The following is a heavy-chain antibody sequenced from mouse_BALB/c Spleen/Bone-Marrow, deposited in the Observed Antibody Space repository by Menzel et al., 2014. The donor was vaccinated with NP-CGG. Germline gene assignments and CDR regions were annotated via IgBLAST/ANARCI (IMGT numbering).Heavy chain of an antibody. J-gene: IGHJ3*01. D-gene: IGHD1-1*01. CDR1: GYSFTSYW. CDR3: ARLEGNYGSTFAY. Sequence: QDQLQQSGAELVRPGASVKLSCKASGYSFTSYWMNWVKQRPGQGLEWIGMIHPSDTETRLNQRFKDKATLTVDKSPSTAYMQLSSPTSEDSAVYYCARLEGNYGSTFAYWGQGTLVTVSA. V-gene: IGHV1-61*01. CDR2: IHPSDTET.